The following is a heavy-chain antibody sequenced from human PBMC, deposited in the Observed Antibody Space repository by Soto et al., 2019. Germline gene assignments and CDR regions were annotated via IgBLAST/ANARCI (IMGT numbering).Heavy chain of an antibody. CDR1: GFTFSSYA. CDR2: ISGSGGST. V-gene: IGHV3-23*01. J-gene: IGHJ4*02. CDR3: AKDPRRYYYDSSGITGGNY. D-gene: IGHD3-22*01. Sequence: EVPLLESGGGLVQPGGSLRLSCAASGFTFSSYAMSWVRQAPGKGLEWVSAISGSGGSTYYADSVKGRFTISRDNSKNTLYLQMNSLRAEDTAVYYCAKDPRRYYYDSSGITGGNYWGQGTLVTVSS.